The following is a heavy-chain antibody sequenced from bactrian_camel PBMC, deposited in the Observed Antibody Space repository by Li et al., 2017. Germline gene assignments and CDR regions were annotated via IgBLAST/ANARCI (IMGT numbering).Heavy chain of an antibody. Sequence: HVQLVESGGGSVQAGGSLRLSCTASGFTMADSNMGWYRQAPGNDCDVIATISGDGDTYYPDSVKGRFTLSQDNVKNILYLQMNNLQPDDTAVYYCATGNFVAHPPCGGQGTQVTVS. J-gene: IGHJ4*01. D-gene: IGHD3*01. CDR3: ATGNFVAHPPC. CDR1: GFTMADSN. V-gene: IGHV3S55*01. CDR2: ISGDGDT.